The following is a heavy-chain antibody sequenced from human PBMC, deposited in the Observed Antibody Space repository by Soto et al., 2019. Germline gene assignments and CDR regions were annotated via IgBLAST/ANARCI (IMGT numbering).Heavy chain of an antibody. CDR2: IYPGDSGT. CDR1: GYTFTNYW. J-gene: IGHJ6*02. Sequence: PGESLKISCQGSGYTFTNYWIGWVRQMPGKGLEWMGIIYPGDSGTKYNPSFQGQVTISADKSITTTYLQWSSLKASDTAIYYCAASIFYYGMDVWGQGTTVTVSS. CDR3: AASIFYYGMDV. V-gene: IGHV5-51*01.